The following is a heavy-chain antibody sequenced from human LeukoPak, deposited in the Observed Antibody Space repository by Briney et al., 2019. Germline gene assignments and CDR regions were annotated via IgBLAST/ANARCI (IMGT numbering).Heavy chain of an antibody. J-gene: IGHJ4*02. V-gene: IGHV3-74*03. CDR3: GRDSNGIDY. Sequence: GGSLRLSCAASGFTFGGSWMLWVRQAPGKGLMCVARISKDGRTTTYVDSVKGRFTVSRDNAKNTLYLQMDSLRVEDTAMYYCGRDSNGIDYWGQGTLVTVSS. CDR1: GFTFGGSW. CDR2: ISKDGRTT. D-gene: IGHD4-11*01.